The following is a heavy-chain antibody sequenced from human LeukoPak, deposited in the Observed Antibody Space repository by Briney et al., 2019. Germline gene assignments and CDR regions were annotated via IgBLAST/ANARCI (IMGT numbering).Heavy chain of an antibody. J-gene: IGHJ4*02. CDR2: IYYSGST. CDR1: GGSISNYY. CDR3: ARGPYYYDSSGNFDY. V-gene: IGHV4-59*08. Sequence: SETLSLTCTVSGGSISNYYWSWIRQPPGKGLEWIGYIYYSGSTNYNPSLKSRVTISVDTSKNQFSLKLSSVTAADTAVYYCARGPYYYDSSGNFDYWGQGTLVTVSS. D-gene: IGHD3-22*01.